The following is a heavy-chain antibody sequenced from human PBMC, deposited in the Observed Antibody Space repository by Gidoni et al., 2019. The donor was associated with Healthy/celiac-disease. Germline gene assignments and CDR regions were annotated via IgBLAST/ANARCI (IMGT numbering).Heavy chain of an antibody. Sequence: QVQLVQSGAEVKKPGSSVKVSCQASGGTFSSYAISWVRQAPGQGLEWMGGIIPIFGTANYAQKFQGRVTITADESTSTAYMELSSLRSEDTAVYYCAREMHYYDRTGVSAKDVWGQGTTVTVSS. CDR2: IIPIFGTA. CDR3: AREMHYYDRTGVSAKDV. J-gene: IGHJ6*02. D-gene: IGHD3-22*01. CDR1: GGTFSSYA. V-gene: IGHV1-69*01.